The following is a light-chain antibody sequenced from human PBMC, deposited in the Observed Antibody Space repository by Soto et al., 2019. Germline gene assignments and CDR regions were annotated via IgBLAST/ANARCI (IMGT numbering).Light chain of an antibody. CDR1: QSVRHN. Sequence: EIVMTQPPATLSVSPGERLTLSCRASQSVRHNLAWYQQKPGQAPRLLIYGASTRATGIPARFTGSGSGTEFTLTISSLQFDDSAVYYCQQYNNWWTFGQGTKVDIK. CDR3: QQYNNWWT. V-gene: IGKV3-15*01. CDR2: GAS. J-gene: IGKJ1*01.